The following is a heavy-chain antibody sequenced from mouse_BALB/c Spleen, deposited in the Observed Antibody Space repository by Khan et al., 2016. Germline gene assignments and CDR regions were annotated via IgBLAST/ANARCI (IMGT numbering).Heavy chain of an antibody. V-gene: IGHV6-6*02. Sequence: EVQLQESGGGLVQPGGSMKLSCVASGFTFSNYWMNWVRQSPEKGLEWVAEIRLKSNNYATHYAESVKGRFTISRDDSKSSVYLQMNNLRAEDTGIYHCTTGFAYWGQGTLVTVSA. CDR1: GFTFSNYW. CDR3: TTGFAY. J-gene: IGHJ3*01. CDR2: IRLKSNNYAT.